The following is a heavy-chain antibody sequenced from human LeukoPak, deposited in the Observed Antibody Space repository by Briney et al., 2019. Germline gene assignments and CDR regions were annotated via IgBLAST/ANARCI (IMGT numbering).Heavy chain of an antibody. CDR1: GFTFSSYE. J-gene: IGHJ4*02. CDR3: ARGPMVRTNLFDY. Sequence: PGGSLRLSCAASGFTFSSYEMNWVRQAPGKGLVWVSRINSDGSRTSYADSVKGRFTISRDNAKNTLYLQMNSLRAEDTAVYYCARGPMVRTNLFDYWGQGTLVTVSS. CDR2: INSDGSRT. V-gene: IGHV3-74*01. D-gene: IGHD3-10*01.